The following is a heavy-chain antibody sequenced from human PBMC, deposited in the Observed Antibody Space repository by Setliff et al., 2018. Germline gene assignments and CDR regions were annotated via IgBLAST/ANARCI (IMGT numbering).Heavy chain of an antibody. CDR3: AKGVGSYYTSMYFDY. J-gene: IGHJ4*02. D-gene: IGHD1-26*01. Sequence: GGSLRLSCAASGFTFSSYAMSWVRQAPGKGLEWVSAISGSGGSTYSADSVMGRFTISRDNSKSTLYLQMNSLRAEDTAVYYCAKGVGSYYTSMYFDYWGQGTLVTVSS. CDR2: ISGSGGST. V-gene: IGHV3-23*01. CDR1: GFTFSSYA.